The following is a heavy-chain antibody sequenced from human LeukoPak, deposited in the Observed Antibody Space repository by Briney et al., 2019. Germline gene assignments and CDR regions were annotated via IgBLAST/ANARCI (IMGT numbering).Heavy chain of an antibody. Sequence: SVKVSCKASGGTFSSYAISWVRQAPGHRLECMGGIIPLFGTANYAQKFQGRVTITTDESTSTAYMELSSLRSEDTAVYYCARAPSSSGYSRVPEYYFDYWGQGTLVTVSS. J-gene: IGHJ4*02. CDR2: IIPLFGTA. CDR3: ARAPSSSGYSRVPEYYFDY. CDR1: GGTFSSYA. D-gene: IGHD3-22*01. V-gene: IGHV1-69*05.